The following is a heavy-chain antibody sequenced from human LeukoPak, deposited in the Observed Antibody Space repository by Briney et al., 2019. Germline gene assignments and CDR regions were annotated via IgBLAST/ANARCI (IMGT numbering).Heavy chain of an antibody. V-gene: IGHV3-23*01. Sequence: GGSLRLSCAASGFTFSSYSVNWVRQAPGKGLEWVSGITASGDRTYYADSVKGRFTMSRDNSKNTVFLQMNSLRVDDTAVYYCARRDIVVIVSASDYWGQGTLVTVSS. CDR1: GFTFSSYS. CDR2: ITASGDRT. D-gene: IGHD2-2*01. CDR3: ARRDIVVIVSASDY. J-gene: IGHJ4*02.